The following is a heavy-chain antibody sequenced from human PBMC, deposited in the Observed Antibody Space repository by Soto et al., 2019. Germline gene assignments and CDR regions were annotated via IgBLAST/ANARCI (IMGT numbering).Heavy chain of an antibody. CDR2: IYYSGST. Sequence: SETLSLTCTVSGGSISSYYWSWIRQPPGKGLEWIGYIYYSGSTNYNPSLKSRVTISVDTSKNQFSLKLSSVTAADTAVYCCGRDIEFYDILTGYYRGNWFDPWGQGTLVTVSS. CDR1: GGSISSYY. J-gene: IGHJ5*02. V-gene: IGHV4-59*01. D-gene: IGHD3-9*01. CDR3: GRDIEFYDILTGYYRGNWFDP.